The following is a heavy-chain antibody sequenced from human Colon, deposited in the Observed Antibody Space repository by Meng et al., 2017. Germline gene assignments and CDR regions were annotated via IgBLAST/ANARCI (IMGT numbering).Heavy chain of an antibody. V-gene: IGHV4-4*02. D-gene: IGHD6-19*01. J-gene: IGHJ4*02. CDR3: ARHGGWHFDY. CDR2: IDVGGNH. Sequence: QLQLQAWGPGLVEPSGTLSLPCAVSGGSIRSNNWWSWVRQPPGKGLEWIGQIDVGGNHYYNPSLESRVIMSLDKSKNQLSLRLTSVAAADMAVYYCARHGGWHFDYWGQGALVTVSS. CDR1: GGSIRSNNW.